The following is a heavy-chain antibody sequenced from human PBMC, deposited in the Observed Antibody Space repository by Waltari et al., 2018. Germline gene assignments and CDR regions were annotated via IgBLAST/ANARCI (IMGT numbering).Heavy chain of an antibody. D-gene: IGHD3-3*01. CDR1: GYTFSDYA. J-gene: IGHJ3*02. V-gene: IGHV1-3*03. Sequence: QVQLVQSGAEVKQPGASGKVSCKDSGYTFSDYAIHWVRQAPGQRPEWMGWINTGNGNREYSQEFQGRVTISRDTSASTVYMELSSLRSEDMAVYYCARANLFRSRGLTFDIWGQGTMVTVSS. CDR3: ARANLFRSRGLTFDI. CDR2: INTGNGNR.